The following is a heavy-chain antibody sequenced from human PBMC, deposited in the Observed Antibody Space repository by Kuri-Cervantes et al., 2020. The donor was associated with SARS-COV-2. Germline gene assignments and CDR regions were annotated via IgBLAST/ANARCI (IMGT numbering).Heavy chain of an antibody. Sequence: GSLRLSCAVSGGSIGSSNWWSWVRQPPEKGLEWIGEIYHSGSTNYNPSLKSRVTISVDKSKNQFSLKLSSVTAADTAVYYCARWGGQPDSSGPNELWGQGTLVTVSS. V-gene: IGHV4-4*02. CDR3: ARWGGQPDSSGPNEL. CDR1: GGSIGSSNW. J-gene: IGHJ4*02. CDR2: IYHSGST. D-gene: IGHD3-22*01.